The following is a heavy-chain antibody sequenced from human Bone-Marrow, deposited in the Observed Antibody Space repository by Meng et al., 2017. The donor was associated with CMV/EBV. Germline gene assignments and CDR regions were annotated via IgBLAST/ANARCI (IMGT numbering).Heavy chain of an antibody. CDR1: GGTFSSYA. V-gene: IGHV3-23*01. Sequence: SCKASGGTFSSYAISWVRQAPGKGLEWVSAISGSGGSTYYADPVKGRFTISRDNSKNTLYLQMNSLRAEDTAVYYCAKDRLAMDVWGQGTTVTVSS. J-gene: IGHJ6*02. CDR3: AKDRLAMDV. CDR2: ISGSGGST.